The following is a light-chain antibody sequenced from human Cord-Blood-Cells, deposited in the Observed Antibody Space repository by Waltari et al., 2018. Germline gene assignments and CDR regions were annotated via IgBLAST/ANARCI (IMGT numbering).Light chain of an antibody. CDR1: SSDVGGYNY. CDR2: DVS. Sequence: QSALTQPASVSGSPGQSLTIPCTRTSSDVGGYNYISWYQQPPGKAPNRMIYDVSNRPSGVSNRFSGSKSGNTASLTISGLQAEDEADYYCSSYTSSSTLVFGGGTKLTVL. J-gene: IGLJ2*01. V-gene: IGLV2-14*01. CDR3: SSYTSSSTLV.